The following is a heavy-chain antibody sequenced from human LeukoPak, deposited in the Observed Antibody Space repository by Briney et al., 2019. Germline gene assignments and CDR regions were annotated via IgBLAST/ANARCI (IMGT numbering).Heavy chain of an antibody. CDR1: GGSISSYY. Sequence: SETLSLTCTVSGGSISSYYWSWIRQPPGKGLEWIGYIYHSGSTYYNPSLKSRVTISVDRSKNQFSLKLSSVTAADTAVYYCARGAISDNWFDPWGQGTLVTVSS. J-gene: IGHJ5*02. D-gene: IGHD3-3*02. CDR2: IYHSGST. CDR3: ARGAISDNWFDP. V-gene: IGHV4-59*12.